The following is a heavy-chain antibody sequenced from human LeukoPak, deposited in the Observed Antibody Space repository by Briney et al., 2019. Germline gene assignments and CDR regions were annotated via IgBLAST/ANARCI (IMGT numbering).Heavy chain of an antibody. CDR1: GLTLSTYW. J-gene: IGHJ4*02. Sequence: GGSLTLSCAASGLTLSTYWMHWVRQGPGKGLVWVSYISPDGTITMYADSVKGRFTISRDNAKNTLYMQMDSLRAEDTGLYYCATPWSYWGQGTLVTVSS. V-gene: IGHV3-74*03. CDR3: ATPWSY. CDR2: ISPDGTIT. D-gene: IGHD3-3*01.